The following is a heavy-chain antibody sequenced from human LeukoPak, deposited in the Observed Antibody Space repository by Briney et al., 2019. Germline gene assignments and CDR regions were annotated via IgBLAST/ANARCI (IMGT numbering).Heavy chain of an antibody. D-gene: IGHD2-2*01. V-gene: IGHV1-69*13. CDR3: ARDRCSSTSCYPPDAFDI. CDR2: IIPIFGTA. J-gene: IGHJ3*02. CDR1: GGTFSSYA. Sequence: SVKVSCKASGGTFSSYAISWVRQAPGQGLEWMGGIIPIFGTANYAQKFQGRVTITADESTSAAYMELSSLRSEDTAVYYCARDRCSSTSCYPPDAFDIWGQGTMVTVSS.